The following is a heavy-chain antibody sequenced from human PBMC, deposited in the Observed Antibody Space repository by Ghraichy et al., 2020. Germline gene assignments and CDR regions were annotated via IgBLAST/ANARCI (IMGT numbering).Heavy chain of an antibody. Sequence: SETLSLTCTVSGGSISSYYWSWIRQPPGKGLEWIGYIYYSGSTNYNPSLKSRVTISVDTSKNLFSLKLSSVTPADTAVYYCVRQKTTVTEYYFDYWGQGTLVTVSS. V-gene: IGHV4-59*01. CDR3: VRQKTTVTEYYFDY. CDR1: GGSISSYY. D-gene: IGHD4-17*01. CDR2: IYYSGST. J-gene: IGHJ4*02.